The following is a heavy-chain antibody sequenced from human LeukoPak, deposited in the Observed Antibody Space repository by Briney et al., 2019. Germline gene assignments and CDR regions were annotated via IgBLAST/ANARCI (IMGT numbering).Heavy chain of an antibody. J-gene: IGHJ4*02. D-gene: IGHD3-22*01. Sequence: GASVKVSCKASGYTFTSYAMHWVRQATGQRLEWMGWINAGNGNTKYSQKFQGRVTITRDTSASTAYMELSSLRSEDTAVYYCASLYDSSGYYFDYWGQGTLVTVSS. CDR3: ASLYDSSGYYFDY. CDR2: INAGNGNT. V-gene: IGHV1-3*01. CDR1: GYTFTSYA.